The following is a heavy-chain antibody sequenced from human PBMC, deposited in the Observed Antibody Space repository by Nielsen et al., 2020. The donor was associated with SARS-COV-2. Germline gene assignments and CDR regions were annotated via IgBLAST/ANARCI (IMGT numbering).Heavy chain of an antibody. CDR2: IYYSGST. Sequence: SETLSLTCTVSGGSISSYYWSWIRQPPGKGLEWIGYIYYSGSTYYNPSLKSRVTISVDTSKNQFSLKLSSVTAADTAVYYCAEYSVGDYWGQGTLVTVSS. CDR1: GGSISSYY. CDR3: AEYSVGDY. D-gene: IGHD5/OR15-5a*01. J-gene: IGHJ4*02. V-gene: IGHV4-59*04.